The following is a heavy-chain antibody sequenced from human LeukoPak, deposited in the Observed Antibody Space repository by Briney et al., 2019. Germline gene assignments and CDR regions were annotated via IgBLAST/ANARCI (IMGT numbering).Heavy chain of an antibody. J-gene: IGHJ4*02. CDR3: ARDRYSSSSGGAFDY. V-gene: IGHV3-30*04. CDR1: GFTFSSYA. Sequence: PGGSLRLSCAASGFTFSSYAMHWVRQAPGKGLEWVAVISYDGSNKYYADSVKGRFTISRDNSKNTLYLQMNSLRAEDTAAYYCARDRYSSSSGGAFDYWGQGTLVTVSS. CDR2: ISYDGSNK. D-gene: IGHD6-6*01.